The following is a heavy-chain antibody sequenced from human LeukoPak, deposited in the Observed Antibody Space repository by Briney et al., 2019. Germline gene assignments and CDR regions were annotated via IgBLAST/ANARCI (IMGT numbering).Heavy chain of an antibody. J-gene: IGHJ4*02. CDR3: AREGGNYVYFDY. D-gene: IGHD4-11*01. V-gene: IGHV3-30*04. CDR2: ISYDGSNK. CDR1: GFTFSSYE. Sequence: GGSLRLSCAASGFTFSSYEMNWVRQAPGKGLEWVAVISYDGSNKYYADSVKGRFTISRDNSKNTLYLQMNSLRAEDTAVYYCAREGGNYVYFDYWGQGTLVTVSS.